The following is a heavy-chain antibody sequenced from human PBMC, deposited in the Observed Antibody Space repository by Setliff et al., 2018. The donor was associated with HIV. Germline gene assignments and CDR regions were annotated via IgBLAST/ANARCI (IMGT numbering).Heavy chain of an antibody. CDR2: INPNSGGT. Sequence: ASVKVSCKASGYTFTGYYMHWVRQAPGQGLEWMGRINPNSGGTNYAQKFQGRVTMTRDTSISTAYMELSRLRSDDTAVYYCARRMSPEVTTLDNWGQGTLVTVSS. J-gene: IGHJ4*02. CDR3: ARRMSPEVTTLDN. CDR1: GYTFTGYY. D-gene: IGHD4-17*01. V-gene: IGHV1-2*06.